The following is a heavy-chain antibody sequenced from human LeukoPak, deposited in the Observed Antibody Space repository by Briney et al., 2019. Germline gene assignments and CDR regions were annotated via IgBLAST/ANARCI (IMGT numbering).Heavy chain of an antibody. CDR1: GFTFSDYY. CDR2: ITSSGSTI. CDR3: ARIGRPAAFDI. Sequence: KTGRSLRLSCAASGFTFSDYYMSWIRQAPGKGLEWVSYITSSGSTIYYADSMKGRFTISRDNAKHSLFLQLDSLRAEDTAVYYCARIGRPAAFDIWGQGTLVIVSS. D-gene: IGHD6-6*01. V-gene: IGHV3-11*01. J-gene: IGHJ3*02.